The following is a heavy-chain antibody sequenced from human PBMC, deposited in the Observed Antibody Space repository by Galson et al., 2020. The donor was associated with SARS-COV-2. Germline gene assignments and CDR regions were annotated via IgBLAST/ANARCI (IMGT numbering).Heavy chain of an antibody. D-gene: IGHD3-10*01. CDR1: GFSLSDTTMG. J-gene: IGHJ4*02. CDR3: ARISGGSGSDYNDYFDF. V-gene: IGHV2-26*01. Sequence: SGPTLVKPTETLTLTCTVSGFSLSDTTMGVSWIRQPPGKALEWLAHIFSDDEKTYNTSLKNRLTISKDTSKSQVVLIMTNMGPVDTATYFCARISGGSGSDYNDYFDFWGLGTLVTVSS. CDR2: IFSDDEK.